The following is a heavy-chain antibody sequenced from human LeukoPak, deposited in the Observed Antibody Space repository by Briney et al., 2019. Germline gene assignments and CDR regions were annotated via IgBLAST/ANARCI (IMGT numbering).Heavy chain of an antibody. V-gene: IGHV3-30*02. CDR1: GFTFSSYG. CDR3: ARGQDDFWSASVAYYYYHYYMDV. Sequence: HPGGSLRLSCAASGFTFSSYGMHWVRQAPGKGLEWVAFIRYDGSNKYYADSVKGRFTISRDNSKNTLYLEMNSLRAEDTAVYYCARGQDDFWSASVAYYYYHYYMDVWGKGTTVTVSS. J-gene: IGHJ6*03. D-gene: IGHD3-3*01. CDR2: IRYDGSNK.